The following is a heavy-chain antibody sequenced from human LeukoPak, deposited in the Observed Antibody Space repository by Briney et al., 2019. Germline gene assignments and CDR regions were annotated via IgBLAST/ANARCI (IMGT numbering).Heavy chain of an antibody. D-gene: IGHD2-15*01. V-gene: IGHV3-23*01. J-gene: IGHJ4*02. Sequence: GGSLRLSCTASEFTLSSSAMSWVRQAPGKGLEWVSAISSTGNLYYADSVRGRFTISRDNSKNTLYLQMDSLRAEDTAVYYCAKRPLYVVASDWGQGTLVTVSA. CDR2: ISSTGNL. CDR3: AKRPLYVVASD. CDR1: EFTLSSSA.